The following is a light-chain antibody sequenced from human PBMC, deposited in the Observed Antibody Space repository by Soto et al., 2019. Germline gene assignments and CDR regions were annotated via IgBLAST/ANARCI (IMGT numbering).Light chain of an antibody. CDR3: SSYTSGSTYV. Sequence: QSVLTQPASVSGSPGQSITISCTGTSSDVASYNLVSWYQQLPGKAPKLMIYEGSKRPSGVSNRFSGSKSGNTASLTISGLQAEDEADYYCSSYTSGSTYVFGTGTKVTVL. CDR1: SSDVASYNL. CDR2: EGS. J-gene: IGLJ1*01. V-gene: IGLV2-14*02.